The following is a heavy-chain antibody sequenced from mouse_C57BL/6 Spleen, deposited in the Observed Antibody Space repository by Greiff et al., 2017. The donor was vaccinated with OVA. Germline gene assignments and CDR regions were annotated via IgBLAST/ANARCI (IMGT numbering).Heavy chain of an antibody. Sequence: VQLQQSGAELVRPGASVKLSCTASGFNIKDYYMHWVKQRPEQGLEWIGRIDPEDGDTEYAPKFQGKATMTADTSSNTAYLQLSSLTSEDTAVYYCTLDYYGSRPFDYWGQGTTLTVSS. CDR2: IDPEDGDT. J-gene: IGHJ2*01. D-gene: IGHD1-1*01. V-gene: IGHV14-1*01. CDR3: TLDYYGSRPFDY. CDR1: GFNIKDYY.